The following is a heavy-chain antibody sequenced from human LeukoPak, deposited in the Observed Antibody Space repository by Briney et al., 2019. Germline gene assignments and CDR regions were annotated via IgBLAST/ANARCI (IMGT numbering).Heavy chain of an antibody. CDR3: ARPYSSNWYDAFHI. CDR2: VSYRGDT. J-gene: IGHJ3*02. D-gene: IGHD6-13*01. Sequence: RSSETLSLTCTVSRGSISTYYWTWIRQPPGKGLEWIGYVSYRGDTNYNPSLKSRVTISVDTSKNQFSLKLTSVTAADTAVYYCARPYSSNWYDAFHIWGQGTMVTVSS. CDR1: RGSISTYY. V-gene: IGHV4-59*01.